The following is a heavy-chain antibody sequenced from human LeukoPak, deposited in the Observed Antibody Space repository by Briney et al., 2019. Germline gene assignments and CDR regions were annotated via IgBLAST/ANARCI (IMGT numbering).Heavy chain of an antibody. D-gene: IGHD4-23*01. J-gene: IGHJ4*02. CDR2: MNPDSGDT. CDR3: ARVRYDYGAKDIDY. V-gene: IGHV1-8*01. CDR1: GYTFSNYD. Sequence: ASVKVSCKASGYTFSNYDITWVRQATGQGLEWMGWMNPDSGDTGYAQKFQGRLTMTRNTSISTAYMELSTLRSEDTAVYYCARVRYDYGAKDIDYWGQGTLVTVSS.